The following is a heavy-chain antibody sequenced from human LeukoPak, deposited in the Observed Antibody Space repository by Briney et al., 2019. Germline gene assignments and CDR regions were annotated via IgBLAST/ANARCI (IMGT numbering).Heavy chain of an antibody. D-gene: IGHD2-2*01. CDR2: IYYSGST. V-gene: IGHV4-59*01. CDR1: GGSISSYY. J-gene: IGHJ3*02. Sequence: SGTLSLTCTVSGGSISSYYWSWIRQPPGKGLEWIGYIYYSGSTNYNPSLKSRVTISVDTSKNQFSLKLSSVTAADTAVYYCARGEIVVYAFDIWGQGTMVTVSS. CDR3: ARGEIVVYAFDI.